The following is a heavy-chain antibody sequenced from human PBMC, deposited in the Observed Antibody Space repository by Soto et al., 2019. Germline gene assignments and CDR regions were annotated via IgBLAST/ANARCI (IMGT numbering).Heavy chain of an antibody. V-gene: IGHV2-5*01. Sequence: QITLKESGPTLVKPTQTLTLTCTFSGFSLSTSGVGVGWLRQPPGKALEWLALIYWSDDKRYSPSLKSRLTNAKDTSKNQVVLTITNMDPVDTATYCCAHSWQLENWFDPWGQGTLVTVSS. J-gene: IGHJ5*02. CDR3: AHSWQLENWFDP. CDR1: GFSLSTSGVG. D-gene: IGHD6-13*01. CDR2: IYWSDDK.